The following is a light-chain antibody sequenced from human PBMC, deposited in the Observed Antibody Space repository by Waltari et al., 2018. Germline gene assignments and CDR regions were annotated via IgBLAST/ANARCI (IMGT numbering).Light chain of an antibody. V-gene: IGKV3-15*01. CDR2: GAS. CDR1: QNIGSN. CDR3: LQFTDWPPSLT. Sequence: EIVMTQSPATLSVSPGERATLSCRASQNIGSNLAWYQQKPGQAPRLVIYGASTRATDVPARCRGSGSGTEFTLTISSLQSEDFAVYYCLQFTDWPPSLTFGGGTKVQIK. J-gene: IGKJ4*01.